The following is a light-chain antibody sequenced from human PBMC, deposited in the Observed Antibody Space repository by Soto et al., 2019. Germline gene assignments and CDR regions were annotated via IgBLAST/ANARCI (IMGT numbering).Light chain of an antibody. J-gene: IGKJ4*01. Sequence: EIVMTQSPATLSVSPGERATLSCRASQSVSTNLAWYQQKPGQAPRLLLYGASTRATGIPARFSSSGSGTEFTLTISSPQSEDFAVYYCQQYNNWPLTFGGGTEVEIK. CDR1: QSVSTN. CDR3: QQYNNWPLT. CDR2: GAS. V-gene: IGKV3-15*01.